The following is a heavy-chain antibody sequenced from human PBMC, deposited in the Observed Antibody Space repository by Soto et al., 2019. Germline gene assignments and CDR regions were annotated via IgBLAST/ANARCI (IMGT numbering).Heavy chain of an antibody. CDR2: ISGSGGST. CDR3: AKGGYDYGDQKNWYFDL. D-gene: IGHD4-17*01. J-gene: IGHJ2*01. Sequence: GGSLRLSCAASGFTFSSYAMSWVRQAPGKGLEWVSAISGSGGSTYYADSVKGRFTISRDNSKNTLYLQMNSLRAEDTAVYYCAKGGYDYGDQKNWYFDLWGRGTLVTVSS. V-gene: IGHV3-23*01. CDR1: GFTFSSYA.